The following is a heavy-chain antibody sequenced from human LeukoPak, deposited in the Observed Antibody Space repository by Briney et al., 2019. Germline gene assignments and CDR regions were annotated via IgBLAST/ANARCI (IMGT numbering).Heavy chain of an antibody. D-gene: IGHD3-10*01. CDR3: ARVRGGSGSYLFDY. CDR1: GFTFRSYW. CDR2: INSDGSST. V-gene: IGHV3-74*01. J-gene: IGHJ4*02. Sequence: GSLRLSCAASGFTFRSYWMHWVRQAPGKGLVWVSRINSDGSSTSYADSVKGRFTISRDNAKNTLYLQMNSLRAEDTAVYYCARVRGGSGSYLFDYWGQGTLVTVSS.